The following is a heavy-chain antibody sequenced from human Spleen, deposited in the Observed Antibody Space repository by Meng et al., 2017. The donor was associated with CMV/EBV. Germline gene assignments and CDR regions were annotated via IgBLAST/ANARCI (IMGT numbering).Heavy chain of an antibody. CDR1: GDSVSSNSAA. V-gene: IGHV6-1*01. Sequence: CVISGDSVSSNSAAWNWIRQSSSRGLEWLGRTYYRSKWYNDYAVSVKSRITINPDTSKNQFSLQLNSVTPEDTAVYYCARGGFNNGWAWGQGTLVTVSS. CDR2: TYYRSKWYN. D-gene: IGHD6-19*01. CDR3: ARGGFNNGWA. J-gene: IGHJ4*02.